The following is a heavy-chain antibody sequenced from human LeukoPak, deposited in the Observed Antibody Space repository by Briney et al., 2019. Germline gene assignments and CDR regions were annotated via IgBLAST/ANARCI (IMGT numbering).Heavy chain of an antibody. V-gene: IGHV4-34*01. CDR3: ARTRMVRGVHFAFDI. CDR2: INHSGST. J-gene: IGHJ3*02. CDR1: GGSFSGYY. Sequence: PSETLSLTCAVYGGSFSGYYWSWIRQPPGKGLEWIGEINHSGSTNYNPSLKSRVTISVDTSKNQFSLKLSSVTAADTAVYYCARTRMVRGVHFAFDIWGQGTMVTVSS. D-gene: IGHD3-10*01.